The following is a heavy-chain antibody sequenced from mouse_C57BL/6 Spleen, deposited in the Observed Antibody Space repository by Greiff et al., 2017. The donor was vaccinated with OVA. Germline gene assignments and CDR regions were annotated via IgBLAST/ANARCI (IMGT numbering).Heavy chain of an antibody. J-gene: IGHJ4*01. V-gene: IGHV7-3*01. Sequence: EVQRVESGGGLVQPGGSLSLSCAASGFTFTDYYMSWVRQPPGKALEWLGFIRNKANGYTTEYSASVKGRFTISRDNSQSILYLQMNALRAEDSATYYCASRYDYDGFYYAMDYWGQGTSVTVSS. CDR3: ASRYDYDGFYYAMDY. CDR2: IRNKANGYTT. CDR1: GFTFTDYY. D-gene: IGHD2-4*01.